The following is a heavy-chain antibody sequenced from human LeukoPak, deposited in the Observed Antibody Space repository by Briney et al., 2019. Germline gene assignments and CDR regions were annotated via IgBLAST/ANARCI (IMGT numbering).Heavy chain of an antibody. V-gene: IGHV4-59*08. Sequence: PSETLSLTCTVSGGSISSYYWSWIRQPPGKGLEWIGYISYSGSSNYNPSLKSRVTISVDTSKNQFSLKLSSVTAADTAVYYCARSSGYSSSGGLNWFDTWGQGTLVTVSS. CDR1: GGSISSYY. CDR2: ISYSGSS. J-gene: IGHJ5*02. D-gene: IGHD6-13*01. CDR3: ARSSGYSSSGGLNWFDT.